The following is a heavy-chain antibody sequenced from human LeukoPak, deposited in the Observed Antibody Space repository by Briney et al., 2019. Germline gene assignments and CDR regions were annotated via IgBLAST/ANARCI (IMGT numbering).Heavy chain of an antibody. CDR3: AKDRATVTSYYYYGMDV. J-gene: IGHJ6*02. CDR1: GFTFSSYG. CDR2: ISYDGSNE. Sequence: GGSLRLSCAASGFTFSSYGMHWDRQAPGKGLEWVAVISYDGSNEYYADSVKGRFTISRDNSKNTLYLQMNSLRAEDTAVYYCAKDRATVTSYYYYGMDVWGQGTTVTVSS. D-gene: IGHD4-17*01. V-gene: IGHV3-30*18.